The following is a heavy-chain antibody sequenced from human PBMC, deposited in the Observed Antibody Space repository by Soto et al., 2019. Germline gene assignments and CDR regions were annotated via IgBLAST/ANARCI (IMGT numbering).Heavy chain of an antibody. CDR3: ATSLGRFDDAFDI. V-gene: IGHV4-39*01. Sequence: SETLSLTCTVSGGSISSSSYYWGWIRQPPGKGLEWIGSIYYSGSTYYNPSLKSRVTISVDTSKNQFSLKLSSVTAADTAVYYCATSLGRFDDAFDIWGQGTMVTVSS. CDR1: GGSISSSSYY. J-gene: IGHJ3*02. CDR2: IYYSGST. D-gene: IGHD3-10*01.